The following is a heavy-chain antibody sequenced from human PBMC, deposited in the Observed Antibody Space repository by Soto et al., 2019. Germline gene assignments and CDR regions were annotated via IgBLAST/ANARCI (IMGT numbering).Heavy chain of an antibody. D-gene: IGHD5-18*01. CDR2: ISYDGSNK. V-gene: IGHV3-30-3*01. J-gene: IGHJ4*02. CDR1: GFTFSSYA. Sequence: QVQLVESGGGVVQPGRSLRLSCAASGFTFSSYAMHWVRQAPGKGLEWVAVISYDGSNKYYADSVKGRFTISRDNSKNTLYLQMNSLRAEDTAVYYCVRDVGYSYGGPGYWGQGTLVTVSS. CDR3: VRDVGYSYGGPGY.